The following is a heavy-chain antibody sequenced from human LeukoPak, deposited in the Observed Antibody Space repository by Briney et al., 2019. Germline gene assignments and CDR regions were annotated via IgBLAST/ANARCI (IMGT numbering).Heavy chain of an antibody. J-gene: IGHJ4*02. Sequence: GGSLRLSCAVSGFTFSSYGMHWVRQAQGKGLEWVAVIWYDGSNEYYADSVRGRFTISRDNSKNTLYLQMNSLRAEDTAVYYCARDHWTTLEYGSGSYSYYFDYWGQGTLVTVSS. V-gene: IGHV3-33*01. D-gene: IGHD3-10*01. CDR1: GFTFSSYG. CDR3: ARDHWTTLEYGSGSYSYYFDY. CDR2: IWYDGSNE.